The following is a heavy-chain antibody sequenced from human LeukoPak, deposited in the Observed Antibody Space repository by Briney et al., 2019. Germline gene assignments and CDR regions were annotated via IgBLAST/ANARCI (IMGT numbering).Heavy chain of an antibody. V-gene: IGHV4-39*07. Sequence: SETLSLTCSVPGGSISNSIYHWGWVRQPPGEGLEWIGSIYYRGNTYYNPSLKSRVTVSVDTSKNQFSLKLSSVTAADTAVYYCARSRSVAAVFDYWGQGTLVTVSS. CDR2: IYYRGNT. CDR3: ARSRSVAAVFDY. J-gene: IGHJ4*02. CDR1: GGSISNSIYH. D-gene: IGHD2-15*01.